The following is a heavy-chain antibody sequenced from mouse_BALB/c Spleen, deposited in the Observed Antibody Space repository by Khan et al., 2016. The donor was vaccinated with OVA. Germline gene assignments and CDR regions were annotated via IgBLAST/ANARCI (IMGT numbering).Heavy chain of an antibody. CDR2: IYPGSGST. J-gene: IGHJ3*01. Sequence: LKQSGSELVRPGASVKLSCKASGYTFTSYWMHWVKQRHGQGLEWIGDIYPGSGSTNYDEKFKSKATLTVDTSSSTAYMQLSSLTSEDSAVYYCTRWSYWFAYWGQGTLVTVSA. D-gene: IGHD2-12*01. CDR3: TRWSYWFAY. CDR1: GYTFTSYW. V-gene: IGHV1S22*01.